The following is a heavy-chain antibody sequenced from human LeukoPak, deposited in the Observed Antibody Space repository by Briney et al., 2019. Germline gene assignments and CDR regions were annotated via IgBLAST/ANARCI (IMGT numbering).Heavy chain of an antibody. J-gene: IGHJ4*02. D-gene: IGHD2-15*01. Sequence: TGRSLRLSCAASGFIFNTHGMYWVRQAPGKGLEWVAVIWYDGSRKYYADSVKGRFTISRDNSKNTLDLQMNSLRAEDTAVYYCARETPSADAAFDYWGQGTLVTVSS. V-gene: IGHV3-33*01. CDR2: IWYDGSRK. CDR3: ARETPSADAAFDY. CDR1: GFIFNTHG.